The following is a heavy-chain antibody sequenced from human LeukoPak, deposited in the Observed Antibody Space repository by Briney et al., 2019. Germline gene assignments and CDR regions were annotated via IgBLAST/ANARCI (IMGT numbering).Heavy chain of an antibody. CDR2: IYYSGST. CDR1: GGSISSGGYY. D-gene: IGHD3-16*02. CDR3: ARGRVYLRLGELSLSGKGAFDI. J-gene: IGHJ3*02. V-gene: IGHV4-31*03. Sequence: SQTLSLTCTVSGGSISSGGYYWSWIRQHPGKGLEWIGDIYYSGSTYYNPSLKSRVTISVDTSKNQFSLKLSSVTAADTAVYYCARGRVYLRLGELSLSGKGAFDIWGQGTMVTVSS.